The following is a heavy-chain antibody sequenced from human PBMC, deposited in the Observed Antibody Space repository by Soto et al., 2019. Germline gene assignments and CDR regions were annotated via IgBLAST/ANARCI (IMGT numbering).Heavy chain of an antibody. CDR2: ISDYNGNS. CDR1: GYTFTNYA. D-gene: IGHD6-13*01. CDR3: ARGQDDGSRSTAERFQR. J-gene: IGHJ1*01. Sequence: QGHLVQSGTEVKKPGTSVKVSCKASGYTFTNYAINWVRQAAGRGLERMGWISDYNGNSNDAQNLQDRVTMTTDTHSSKAYMELKRLRADDTAVYYCARGQDDGSRSTAERFQRRGPGTLVNGSS. V-gene: IGHV1-18*01.